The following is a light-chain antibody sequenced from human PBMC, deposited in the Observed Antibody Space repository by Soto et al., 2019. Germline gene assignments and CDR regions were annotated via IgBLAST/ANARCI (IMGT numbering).Light chain of an antibody. CDR3: QQSYSTPPT. V-gene: IGKV1-39*01. CDR1: QSISNF. Sequence: DIQMTQSPSSLSASVGDRVTITCRASQSISNFLNWFQQKPGKAPNLLIYAASNLQSGVPSRFSGSGSGTDFTLTISSLQPEDFATYYCQQSYSTPPTFGGGTKVEIK. CDR2: AAS. J-gene: IGKJ4*01.